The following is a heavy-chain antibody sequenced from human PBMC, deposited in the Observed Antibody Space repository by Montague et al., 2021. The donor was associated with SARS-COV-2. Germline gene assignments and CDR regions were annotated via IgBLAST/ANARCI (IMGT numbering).Heavy chain of an antibody. V-gene: IGHV4-4*02. CDR3: SLPLGGARFDP. Sequence: SETLSLTCAVSGGSITSDNWWSWVSQSPGKRLEWSGEIYHSGRTNYNTSLQIRLTISIDKSRNNLSLNLTSVIAAATAIYYCSLPLGGARFDPWGQGILVTVSS. J-gene: IGHJ5*02. D-gene: IGHD3-16*01. CDR1: GGSITSDNW. CDR2: IYHSGRT.